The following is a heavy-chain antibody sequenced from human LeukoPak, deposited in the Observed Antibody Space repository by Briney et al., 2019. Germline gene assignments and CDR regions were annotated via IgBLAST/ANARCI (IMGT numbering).Heavy chain of an antibody. Sequence: PGGSLRLSCAASGFTFSNYAMSWVRQAPGKGLEWVSATSGTGGSTYYADSVKGRFTISRDNSKNTLYLQMNSLRAEDTAVYYCAKCSASYSNDAFDVWGRGTMVTVSS. J-gene: IGHJ3*01. V-gene: IGHV3-23*01. CDR1: GFTFSNYA. CDR3: AKCSASYSNDAFDV. D-gene: IGHD3-10*02. CDR2: TSGTGGST.